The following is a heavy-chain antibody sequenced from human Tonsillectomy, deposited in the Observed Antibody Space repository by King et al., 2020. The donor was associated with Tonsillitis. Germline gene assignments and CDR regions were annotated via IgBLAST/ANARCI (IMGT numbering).Heavy chain of an antibody. CDR3: ARECAGSRNGGGCYNWFDP. V-gene: IGHV1-69*12. Sequence: QLVQSGAEVKKPGSSVKVSCKASGGTFSSFAISWVRQAPGQGLEWLGGIIPIFATSNYAQKFQGRVTITADESTSTAYMELSSLRSEDTAVYYCARECAGSRNGGGCYNWFDPWGQGTLVTVSS. CDR1: GGTFSSFA. D-gene: IGHD2-8*01. CDR2: IIPIFATS. J-gene: IGHJ5*02.